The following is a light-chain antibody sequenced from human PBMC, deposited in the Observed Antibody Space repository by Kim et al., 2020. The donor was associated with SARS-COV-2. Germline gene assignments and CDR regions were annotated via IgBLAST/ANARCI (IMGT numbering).Light chain of an antibody. CDR2: GAS. J-gene: IGKJ2*01. V-gene: IGKV3-20*01. Sequence: LSPGERATLSCRASERVYSRYLAWYRRKPGQAPRLLIYGASTRATGIPDRFSGSGSGTDFTLTISRLEPEDFAVYYCHQFGSSPYTFGQGTKLEI. CDR1: ERVYSRY. CDR3: HQFGSSPYT.